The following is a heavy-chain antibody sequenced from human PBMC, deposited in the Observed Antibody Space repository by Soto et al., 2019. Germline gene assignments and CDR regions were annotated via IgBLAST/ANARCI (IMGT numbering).Heavy chain of an antibody. D-gene: IGHD3-3*01. J-gene: IGHJ5*02. Sequence: SVKVSCKTSGFMFTSSAVQWVRQARGQRLEWIGWLVVGSGNTHYAQHFQERVTLTRDMSTGTAYMELSSLRSEDTAVYYCAAAPVLRFWKGFPPYFTSWGQGTLVTVSS. CDR3: AAAPVLRFWKGFPPYFTS. V-gene: IGHV1-58*01. CDR1: GFMFTSSA. CDR2: LVVGSGNT.